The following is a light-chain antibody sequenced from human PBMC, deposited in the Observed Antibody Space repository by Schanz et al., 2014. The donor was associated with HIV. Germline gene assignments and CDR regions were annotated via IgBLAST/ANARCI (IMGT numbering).Light chain of an antibody. V-gene: IGLV2-23*01. CDR1: DGDVGGYDL. CDR2: EGT. J-gene: IGLJ1*01. Sequence: QSALTQPASVSGSPGQSITISCTGSDGDVGGYDLLSRYQQHPGKAPKLIIYEGTKRPSGVSDRFSGSKSGNTASLTISGLQAEDEADYYCCSYAFTVTSLYVFGTGTKLTVL. CDR3: CSYAFTVTSLYV.